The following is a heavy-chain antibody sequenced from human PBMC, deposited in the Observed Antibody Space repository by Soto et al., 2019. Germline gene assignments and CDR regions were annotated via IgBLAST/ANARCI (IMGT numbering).Heavy chain of an antibody. CDR1: GFSFTTYA. CDR2: ISASGGAT. J-gene: IGHJ4*02. CDR3: SLIFVETSWLRGRLDN. D-gene: IGHD2-2*01. V-gene: IGHV3-23*01. Sequence: EVQLLESGGGLVQPGGSLRLSCAASGFSFTTYALSWVRQAPGKGLEWVAGISASGGATFYADSVKGRFTISRDNSKNKVYLEMNSLRAEDTAVYYCSLIFVETSWLRGRLDNWGQGTLVTVSS.